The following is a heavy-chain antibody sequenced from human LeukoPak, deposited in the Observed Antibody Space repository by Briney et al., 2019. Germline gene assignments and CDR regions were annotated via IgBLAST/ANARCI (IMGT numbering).Heavy chain of an antibody. Sequence: PGGSLRLSCAASGFTFSSYAMSWVRQAPGKGLEWVSAISGSGGSTYYADSVKGRFTISRDNSENTLSLRMTSLRDEDTAVYYCAKEFYFATAVWGQGTTVTVSS. V-gene: IGHV3-23*01. CDR3: AKEFYFATAV. J-gene: IGHJ6*02. D-gene: IGHD2-15*01. CDR1: GFTFSSYA. CDR2: ISGSGGST.